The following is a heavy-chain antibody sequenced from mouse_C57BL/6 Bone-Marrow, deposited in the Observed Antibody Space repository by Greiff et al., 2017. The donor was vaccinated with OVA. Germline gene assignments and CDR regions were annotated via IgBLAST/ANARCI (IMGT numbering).Heavy chain of an antibody. V-gene: IGHV1-50*01. CDR2: IDPSDSYT. D-gene: IGHD2-3*01. J-gene: IGHJ3*01. CDR3: ARDDGYPTWFAY. CDR1: GYTFTSYW. Sequence: QVQLKQSGAELVKPGASVKLSCKASGYTFTSYWMQWVKQRPGQGLEWIGEIDPSDSYTNYNQKFKGKATLTVDTSSSTAYMQLSSLTSEDSAVYYCARDDGYPTWFAYWGQGTLVTVSA.